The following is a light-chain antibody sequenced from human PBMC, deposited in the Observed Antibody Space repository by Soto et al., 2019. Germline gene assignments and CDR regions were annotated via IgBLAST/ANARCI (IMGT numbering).Light chain of an antibody. CDR3: QHYNNWPTSLT. Sequence: EIVMTQSPATLSVSPGERATLSCRASQSVSSNLAWYQQKPGQAPRLLIYGASTRATGIPARFSGSGSGTEFPLTIISLQSEDFAVYYCQHYNNWPTSLTFGGGTKVEIK. CDR1: QSVSSN. V-gene: IGKV3-15*01. J-gene: IGKJ4*01. CDR2: GAS.